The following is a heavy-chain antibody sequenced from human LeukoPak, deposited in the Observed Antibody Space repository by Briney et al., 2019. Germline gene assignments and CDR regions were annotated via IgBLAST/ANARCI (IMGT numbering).Heavy chain of an antibody. Sequence: GASVKVSCKASGYTFTGYYMHWVRQAPGQGLEWMGRINPNSGGTNYAQKFQGRVTMTRDTSISTAYMELSGLRSDDTAVYYCARLVGATTGQDYWGQGTLVTVSS. CDR3: ARLVGATTGQDY. CDR1: GYTFTGYY. D-gene: IGHD1-26*01. V-gene: IGHV1-2*06. CDR2: INPNSGGT. J-gene: IGHJ4*02.